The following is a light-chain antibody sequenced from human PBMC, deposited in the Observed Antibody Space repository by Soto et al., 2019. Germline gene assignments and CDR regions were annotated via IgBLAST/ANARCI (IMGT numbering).Light chain of an antibody. CDR2: EVS. V-gene: IGLV2-14*01. J-gene: IGLJ2*01. CDR1: SSYVGGYNY. Sequence: QSALTQPASVSGSPGQSITISCTGTSSYVGGYNYVSWYQHHPGKAPKLMIYEVSDRPSGVSNRFSGSKSGNTASLTISGLQAEDEADYYCNSYTSSSTLVFGGGTKLTVL. CDR3: NSYTSSSTLV.